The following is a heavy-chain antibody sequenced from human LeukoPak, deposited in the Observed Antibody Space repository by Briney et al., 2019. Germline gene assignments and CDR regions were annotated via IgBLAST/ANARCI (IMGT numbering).Heavy chain of an antibody. CDR2: MYYTGST. J-gene: IGHJ4*02. CDR1: GGSISSNGYD. D-gene: IGHD6-13*01. CDR3: ARIAAAGDIDY. Sequence: ASETLSLTCTVSGGSISSNGYDWAWIRQPPGKGVEWIESMYYTGSTYYKPALKSRFTISVDTSKNHFSLKLISVTAADTTIYYCARIAAAGDIDYWGQGTLVTVSS. V-gene: IGHV4-39*02.